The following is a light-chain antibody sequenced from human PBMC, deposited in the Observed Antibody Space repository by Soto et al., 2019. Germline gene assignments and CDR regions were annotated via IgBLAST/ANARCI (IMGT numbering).Light chain of an antibody. Sequence: QSALTQPASVSGSPGQSITISCTGTSSDVGGYNYVSWYQQHPGQAPKLIIYEVSRRPSGVSNRFSGSKSGNTASLTISGLQAEDETDYYCSSWTSGSTVVFGGGTKLTVL. CDR2: EVS. CDR3: SSWTSGSTVV. CDR1: SSDVGGYNY. V-gene: IGLV2-14*01. J-gene: IGLJ2*01.